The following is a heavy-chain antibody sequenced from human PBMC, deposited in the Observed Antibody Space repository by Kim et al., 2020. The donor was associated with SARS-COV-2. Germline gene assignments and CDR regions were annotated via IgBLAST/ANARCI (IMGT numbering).Heavy chain of an antibody. CDR3: ARQDYGSGSYYNAKWF. CDR1: GGSISSSSYY. Sequence: SETLSLTCTVSGGSISSSSYYWGWIRQPPGKGLEWIGSMYHSGSTYYNPSLKSRVTISVDTSKNQFSLKLSSVTAADTAVYYCARQDYGSGSYYNAKWF. CDR2: MYHSGST. J-gene: IGHJ5*01. V-gene: IGHV4-39*01. D-gene: IGHD3-10*01.